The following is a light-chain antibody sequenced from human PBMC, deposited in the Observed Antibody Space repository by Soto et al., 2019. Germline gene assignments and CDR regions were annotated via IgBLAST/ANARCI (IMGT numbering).Light chain of an antibody. J-gene: IGLJ1*01. CDR1: SSDVGSYNR. CDR2: EVS. Sequence: QSVLTQPPSVSGSPGHAVAISCTGTSSDVGSYNRVAWYQQSPGTAPKLMIYEVSNRPSGVPDRFSGSKSGNTASLTISGLQAEDEADYYCSSFTSSSTYVFGTGTKVT. CDR3: SSFTSSSTYV. V-gene: IGLV2-18*02.